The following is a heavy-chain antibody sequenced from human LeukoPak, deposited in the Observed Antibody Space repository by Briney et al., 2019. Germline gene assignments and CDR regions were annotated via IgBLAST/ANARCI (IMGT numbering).Heavy chain of an antibody. V-gene: IGHV3-30*02. CDR2: IRPDGTNK. CDR3: AKDRSRSWYSFDY. CDR1: GFSFSDYG. J-gene: IGHJ4*02. D-gene: IGHD6-13*01. Sequence: PGGSLRLSCEASGFSFSDYGMHWVRQAPGKGLEWVAFIRPDGTNKYYADSVKGRFTISRDNSKNTLYLQMNSLRTEDTAVYYCAKDRSRSWYSFDYWGQGTLVTVSS.